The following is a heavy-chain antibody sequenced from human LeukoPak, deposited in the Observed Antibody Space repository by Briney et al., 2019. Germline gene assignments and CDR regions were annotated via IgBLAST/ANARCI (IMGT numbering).Heavy chain of an antibody. D-gene: IGHD1-26*01. CDR2: ISYDGSNK. Sequence: GGSLRLSCAASGFTFSSYGMHWVRQAPGKGLEWVAVISYDGSNKYYADSVKGRFTISRDNSKNTLYLQMNSLRAEDTAVYYCAKDRDGSYYLDYWGQGTLVTVSS. CDR3: AKDRDGSYYLDY. CDR1: GFTFSSYG. J-gene: IGHJ4*02. V-gene: IGHV3-30*18.